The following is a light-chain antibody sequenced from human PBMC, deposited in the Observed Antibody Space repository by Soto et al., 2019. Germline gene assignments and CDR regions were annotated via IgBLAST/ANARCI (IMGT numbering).Light chain of an antibody. V-gene: IGKV1-8*01. J-gene: IGKJ1*01. Sequence: AIRMTQSPSSLSASTGDRVTITCRASQVISSYLAWYQQKPGKAPKLLIYAAYNLQSGVPSRFSGSGSGTDFTLTISCLQSEDFATHYCQQYYSYPRTFGQGTKVDIK. CDR2: AAY. CDR3: QQYYSYPRT. CDR1: QVISSY.